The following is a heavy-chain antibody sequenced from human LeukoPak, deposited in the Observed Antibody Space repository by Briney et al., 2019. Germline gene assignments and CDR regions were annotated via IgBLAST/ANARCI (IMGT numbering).Heavy chain of an antibody. CDR2: INPNSGGT. Sequence: ASVKVSCKASGYTFTGYYMHWVRQAPGQGLEWMGWINPNSGGTNYAQKFQGWVTMTRDTSISTAYMELSRLRSDDTAVYYCARGVGSGYYYYGMDVWGQGTTVTVSS. CDR1: GYTFTGYY. V-gene: IGHV1-2*04. CDR3: ARGVGSGYYYYGMDV. J-gene: IGHJ6*02. D-gene: IGHD6-19*01.